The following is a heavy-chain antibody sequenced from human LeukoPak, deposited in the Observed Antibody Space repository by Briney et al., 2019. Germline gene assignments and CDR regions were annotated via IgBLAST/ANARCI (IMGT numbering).Heavy chain of an antibody. D-gene: IGHD7-27*01. CDR2: IKSKIDGGTT. J-gene: IGHJ4*02. V-gene: IGHV3-15*07. CDR1: GFTFNNAW. CDR3: TTGNWGPY. Sequence: GGSLRLSCAASGFTFNNAWMNWVRQAPGKGLEWVGRIKSKIDGGTTDFGAPVKGRFGISRDESENTMYLHMNSLRTEDTAVYYCTTGNWGPYWGQGTLVTVSS.